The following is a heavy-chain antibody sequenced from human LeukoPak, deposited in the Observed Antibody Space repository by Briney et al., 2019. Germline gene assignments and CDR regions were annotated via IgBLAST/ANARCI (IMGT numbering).Heavy chain of an antibody. CDR1: GFTFSSYS. CDR3: ARDVGSWLADY. J-gene: IGHJ4*02. Sequence: GGSLRLSCAASGFTFSSYSMNWVRQAPGKGLEWVSSISSSSYIYYADSAKGRFTISRDNAKNSLYLQMNSLRAEDTAVYYCARDVGSWLADYWGQGTLVTVSS. CDR2: ISSSSYI. V-gene: IGHV3-21*01. D-gene: IGHD6-19*01.